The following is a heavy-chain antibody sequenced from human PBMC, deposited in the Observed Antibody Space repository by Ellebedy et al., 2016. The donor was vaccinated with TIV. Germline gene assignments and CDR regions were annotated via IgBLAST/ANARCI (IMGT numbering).Heavy chain of an antibody. V-gene: IGHV2-70*12. CDR3: AHSRNGPIVPEWFDP. D-gene: IGHD2-8*01. J-gene: IGHJ5*02. Sequence: SGPTLVKPTQTLTLTCTFSGFSLSTSGMCVSWIRQPPGKALEWLARIDWDDDKYYSTSLKTRLTISKDTSKNQVVLTMTNMDPVDTATYYCAHSRNGPIVPEWFDPWGQGTLVTVSS. CDR2: IDWDDDK. CDR1: GFSLSTSGMC.